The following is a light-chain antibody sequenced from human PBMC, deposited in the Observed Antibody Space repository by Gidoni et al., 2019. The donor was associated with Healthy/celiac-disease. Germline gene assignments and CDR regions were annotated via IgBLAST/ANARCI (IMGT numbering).Light chain of an antibody. CDR1: QSSSSY. Sequence: DIQVTQSPSSLSASVGDRVTITCRASQSSSSYLNWYQQKPGKAPKLLIYAASSLQSGVPSRFSGSGSGTDFTLTISSLQPEDFATYYCQQSYSTPPTFGGGTKVEIK. CDR3: QQSYSTPPT. CDR2: AAS. V-gene: IGKV1-39*01. J-gene: IGKJ4*01.